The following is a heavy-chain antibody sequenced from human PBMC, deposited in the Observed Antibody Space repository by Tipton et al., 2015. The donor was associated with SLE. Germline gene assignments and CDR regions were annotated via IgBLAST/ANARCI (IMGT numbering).Heavy chain of an antibody. CDR1: GGSISSGSYY. J-gene: IGHJ3*02. CDR3: ARDAGVGATSYAFDI. V-gene: IGHV4-61*09. Sequence: TLSLTCTVSGGSISSGSYYWSWIRQPAGKGLEWIGYIYTSGYTNYNPSLKSRVTISVDTSKNQFSLKLSSVTAADTAVYYCARDAGVGATSYAFDIWGQGIMVTVSS. CDR2: IYTSGYT. D-gene: IGHD1-26*01.